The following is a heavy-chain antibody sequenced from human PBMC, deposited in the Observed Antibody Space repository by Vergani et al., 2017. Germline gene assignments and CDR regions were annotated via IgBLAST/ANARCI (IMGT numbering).Heavy chain of an antibody. CDR1: GFTFSSYW. Sequence: EVQLVESGGGLVQPGGSLRLSCAASGFTFSSYWMSWVRQAPGKGLEWVANIKQDGSEKYYVDSVKGRFTISRDNAKNSLYLQMNSLRAEDTAVYYCARYSSSDYYYGMDVWGQGTTVTVSS. V-gene: IGHV3-7*01. CDR2: IKQDGSEK. CDR3: ARYSSSDYYYGMDV. D-gene: IGHD6-6*01. J-gene: IGHJ6*02.